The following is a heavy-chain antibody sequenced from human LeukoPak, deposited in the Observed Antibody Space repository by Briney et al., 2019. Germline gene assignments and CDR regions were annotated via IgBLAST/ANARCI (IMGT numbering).Heavy chain of an antibody. J-gene: IGHJ4*02. Sequence: SETLSETRTDSGGSISSYYVSWIRQPPGKGLEWIWYIYYSGSTNYNPSLKSRVTISVDTSKNQFSLKLSSVTAADTAVYYCARTYSGRRVLDYWAESPGH. CDR1: GGSISSYY. V-gene: IGHV4-59*08. CDR3: ARTYSGRRVLDY. CDR2: IYYSGST. D-gene: IGHD1-26*01.